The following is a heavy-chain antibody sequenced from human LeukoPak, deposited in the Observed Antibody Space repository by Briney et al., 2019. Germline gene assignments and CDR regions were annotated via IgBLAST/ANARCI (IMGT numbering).Heavy chain of an antibody. CDR3: ARDRRSVLGATLDY. CDR1: GFTFSSYA. Sequence: PGGSLRLSCAASGFTFSSYAMHWVRQAPGKGLEWVAVISYDGSNKYYADSVKGRFTISRDNSKNTLYLQMNSLRAEDTAVYYCARDRRSVLGATLDYWGQGTLVTVSS. CDR2: ISYDGSNK. V-gene: IGHV3-30-3*01. J-gene: IGHJ4*02. D-gene: IGHD1-26*01.